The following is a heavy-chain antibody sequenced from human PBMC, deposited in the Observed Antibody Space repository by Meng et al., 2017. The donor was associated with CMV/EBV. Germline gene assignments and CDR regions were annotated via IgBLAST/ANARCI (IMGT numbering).Heavy chain of an antibody. CDR3: ARGLVVGAMNWFDP. V-gene: IGHV1-8*01. Sequence: ASVKVSCKASGYTFTSYDINWVRQATGQGPEWMGWMNPNSGNTGYAQKFQGRVTMTRNPSISTAYMELSSLRSEDTAVYYCARGLVVGAMNWFDPWGQGTLVTVSS. J-gene: IGHJ5*02. CDR1: GYTFTSYD. CDR2: MNPNSGNT. D-gene: IGHD1-26*01.